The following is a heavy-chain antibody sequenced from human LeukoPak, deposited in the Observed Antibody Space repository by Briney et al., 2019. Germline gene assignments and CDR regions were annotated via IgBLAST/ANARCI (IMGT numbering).Heavy chain of an antibody. D-gene: IGHD6-19*01. CDR3: ARAVAATSGRLSLGY. V-gene: IGHV4-4*02. J-gene: IGHJ4*02. CDR2: ISHSGSI. Sequence: PSETLSLTCDVSGDSISNSNWWSWVRQPPGKGLEWVGEISHSGSINYNPSLKSRVIISMDKSKNHFSLKLSSITAADTAVYYCARAVAATSGRLSLGYWGQGTLVTVSS. CDR1: GDSISNSNW.